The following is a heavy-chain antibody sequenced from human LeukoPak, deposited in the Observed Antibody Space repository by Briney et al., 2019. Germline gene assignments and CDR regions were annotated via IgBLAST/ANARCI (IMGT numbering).Heavy chain of an antibody. CDR3: ARDKDGYSYGSYPV. CDR2: IYYSGST. CDR1: GGSISSYY. Sequence: PSETLSLTCTVSGGSISSYYGSGIRQPPGKGREGIGYIYYSGSTNYNPSLKSRVTISVDTSKNQFSLKLSSVTAADTAVYYCARDKDGYSYGSYPVWGQGTLVTVSS. D-gene: IGHD5-18*01. J-gene: IGHJ4*02. V-gene: IGHV4-59*01.